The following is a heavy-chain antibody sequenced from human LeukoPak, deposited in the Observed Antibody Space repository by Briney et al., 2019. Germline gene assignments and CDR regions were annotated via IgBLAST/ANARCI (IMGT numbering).Heavy chain of an antibody. CDR2: IKADGSEK. D-gene: IGHD1-26*01. Sequence: GESLRLSCAAPGFTFSSYWMNWVRQAPGKGLEWVANIKADGSEKYYVDSVKGRFTISRDDAKRTVDLQMDNLRAEDTAIYYCAYRNNFEYWGQGALVTVSS. V-gene: IGHV3-7*05. J-gene: IGHJ4*02. CDR3: AYRNNFEY. CDR1: GFTFSSYW.